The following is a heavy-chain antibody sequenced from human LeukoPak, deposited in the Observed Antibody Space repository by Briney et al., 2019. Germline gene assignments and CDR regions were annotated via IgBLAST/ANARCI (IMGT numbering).Heavy chain of an antibody. Sequence: GGSLRLSCAASGFTFDDYAMHWVRQAPGKGLEWVSGISRNSGSIGYADSVKGRFTISRDNAKNSRDLQMNSLRAEDTALYYCAKDARGSSGWYGGCYYMDVGGKGTTVTVSS. D-gene: IGHD6-19*01. CDR2: ISRNSGSI. V-gene: IGHV3-9*01. CDR1: GFTFDDYA. CDR3: AKDARGSSGWYGGCYYMDV. J-gene: IGHJ6*03.